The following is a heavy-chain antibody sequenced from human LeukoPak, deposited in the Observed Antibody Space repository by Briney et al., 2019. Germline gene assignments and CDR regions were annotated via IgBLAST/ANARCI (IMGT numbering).Heavy chain of an antibody. CDR2: IYYSGST. D-gene: IGHD6-13*01. CDR1: GGSISSGGYY. V-gene: IGHV4-31*03. Sequence: SQTLSLTCTVSGGSISSGGYYWSWIRQHPGKGLEWIGYIYYSGSTYYNPSLKSRVTISVDTSKNQFSLKLSSVTAADTAVYYCARGSAAAGTISADYWGQGTLVTVSS. CDR3: ARGSAAAGTISADY. J-gene: IGHJ4*02.